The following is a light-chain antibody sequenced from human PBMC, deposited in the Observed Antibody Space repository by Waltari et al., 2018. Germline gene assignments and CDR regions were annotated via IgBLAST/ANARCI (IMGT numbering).Light chain of an antibody. V-gene: IGKV3-11*01. CDR1: QSVGSY. CDR2: DAS. CDR3: QQYNNWPLT. J-gene: IGKJ4*01. Sequence: PGERATLSCRASQSVGSYLAWYQQRPGQAPRLLISDASNRATGIPARFSGSGSETDFTLTISSLEPEDFAVYYCQQYNNWPLTFGGGTKVEIK.